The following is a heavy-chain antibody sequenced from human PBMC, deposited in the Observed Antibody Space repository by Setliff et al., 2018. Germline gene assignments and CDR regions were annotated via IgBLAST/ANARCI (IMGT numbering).Heavy chain of an antibody. V-gene: IGHV3-23*01. CDR1: GYSISSGYI. Sequence: PSETLSLTCTVSGYSISSGYIWGWIRQPPGKGLEWVSGIAGSGDSTYYADAVKGRFTISRDNSKNTLYLQMNSLRAEDTAVYYCAIGGVKRRSSGTYFWNWGQGTLVTVSS. CDR3: AIGGVKRRSSGTYFWN. J-gene: IGHJ4*02. CDR2: IAGSGDST. D-gene: IGHD1-26*01.